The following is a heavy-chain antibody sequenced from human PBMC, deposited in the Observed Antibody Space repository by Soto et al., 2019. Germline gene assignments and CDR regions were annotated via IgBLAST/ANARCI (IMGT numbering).Heavy chain of an antibody. D-gene: IGHD3-9*01. CDR3: ARDRGEVLRYFQLDP. Sequence: VQLVESGGGVVQPGTSLRLSCAASGFTLGSYSMHWVRQAPGKGLEWVPLVTYDETNSYYADSVKGRFTISRDTSKNTLYMHMNSLSPEDTDVYYCARDRGEVLRYFQLDPWGQGTLVIVSS. V-gene: IGHV3-30-3*01. J-gene: IGHJ5*02. CDR1: GFTLGSYS. CDR2: VTYDETNS.